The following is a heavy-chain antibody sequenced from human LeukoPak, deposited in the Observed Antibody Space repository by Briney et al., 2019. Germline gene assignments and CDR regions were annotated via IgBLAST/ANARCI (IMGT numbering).Heavy chain of an antibody. J-gene: IGHJ5*02. D-gene: IGHD6-6*01. Sequence: SQTLSLTCALSGDSVSSNSAAWHWLRQSPSRGLEWLGRTYYRSKWYNDYAVSVKSRITINPDTSKNQFSLQLNSVTPEDTAVYYCARSSSSLVDWFDPWGQGTLVTVSS. CDR2: TYYRSKWYN. V-gene: IGHV6-1*01. CDR3: ARSSSSLVDWFDP. CDR1: GDSVSSNSAA.